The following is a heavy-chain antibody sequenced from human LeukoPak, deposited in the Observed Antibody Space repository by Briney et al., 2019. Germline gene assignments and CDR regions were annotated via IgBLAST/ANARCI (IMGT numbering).Heavy chain of an antibody. V-gene: IGHV1-18*01. Sequence: ASVKVSCKASGYTFTSYGISWVRQAPGQGLEWMGWISAYNGNTNYAQKLQGRVTMTTDTSTSTAYMELRSLRSDDTAVYYCARDGAFGKIYYYYGMDVWGQGTTVTVSS. J-gene: IGHJ6*02. CDR2: ISAYNGNT. D-gene: IGHD3-3*02. CDR1: GYTFTSYG. CDR3: ARDGAFGKIYYYYGMDV.